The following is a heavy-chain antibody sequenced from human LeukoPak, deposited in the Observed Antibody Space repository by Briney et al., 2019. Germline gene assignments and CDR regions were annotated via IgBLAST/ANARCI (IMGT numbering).Heavy chain of an antibody. CDR3: AITYFYDTIGVY. CDR2: IKQDGSEK. V-gene: IGHV3-7*01. Sequence: GGSLRLSCASSGFTLSSYWMNWVRQAPGKGLEWVANIKQDGSEKYYVDSVKGRFTISRDNAKNSLYLQMNSLRAEDTAVYYCAITYFYDTIGVYWGQGTLVTVSS. J-gene: IGHJ4*02. CDR1: GFTLSSYW. D-gene: IGHD3-22*01.